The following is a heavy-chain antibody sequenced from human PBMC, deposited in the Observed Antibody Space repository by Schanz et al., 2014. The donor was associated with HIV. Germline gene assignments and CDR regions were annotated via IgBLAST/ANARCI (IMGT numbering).Heavy chain of an antibody. CDR1: EFIFSSYG. D-gene: IGHD2-8*01. CDR2: ISNDGSNE. J-gene: IGHJ6*02. V-gene: IGHV3-30*18. CDR3: ANSGYCTSGICYTRGDGMDV. Sequence: QVQVVESGGGVVQPGRSLRLSCAASEFIFSSYGIHWVRQAPGKGLEWVAVISNDGSNEYYADSVKGRFTLSRDNSKNTLFLQMNSLRAEDTAVYYCANSGYCTSGICYTRGDGMDVWGQGTTVTVSS.